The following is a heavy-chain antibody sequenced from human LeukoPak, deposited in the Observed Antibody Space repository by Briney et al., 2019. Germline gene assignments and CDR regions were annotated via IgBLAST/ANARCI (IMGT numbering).Heavy chain of an antibody. V-gene: IGHV1-2*02. CDR2: INPNSGGT. CDR3: ARVRGSSSWYGPRWFDP. CDR1: GYTFTGYY. J-gene: IGHJ5*02. Sequence: ASVKVSCKASGYTFTGYYMHWVRQAPGQGLEWMGWINPNSGGTHYAQKVQGRVTMTRDTSISTAYMELSRLRSDDTAVYYCARVRGSSSWYGPRWFDPWGQGTLVTVSS. D-gene: IGHD6-13*01.